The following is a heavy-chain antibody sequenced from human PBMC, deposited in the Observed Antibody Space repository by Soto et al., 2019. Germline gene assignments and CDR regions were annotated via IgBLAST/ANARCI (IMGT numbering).Heavy chain of an antibody. J-gene: IGHJ4*02. CDR1: GGTFSSYA. Sequence: QVQLVQSGAEVKKPGSSVKVSCKASGGTFSSYAISWVRQAPGQGLEWMGGIIPIFGTAHYAQKFQGRVTITADESTSTAYMELSSLRSEDTAVYYCARVNPYRAAARKRYYFDYWGQGTLVTVSS. D-gene: IGHD6-13*01. V-gene: IGHV1-69*01. CDR2: IIPIFGTA. CDR3: ARVNPYRAAARKRYYFDY.